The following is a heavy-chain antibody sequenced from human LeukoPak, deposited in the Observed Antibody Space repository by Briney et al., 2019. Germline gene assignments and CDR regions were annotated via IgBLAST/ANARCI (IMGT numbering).Heavy chain of an antibody. CDR1: GGSTSSYY. CDR2: MHYSGST. D-gene: IGHD3-10*01. J-gene: IGHJ4*02. CDR3: ARWILYSSGSYSDY. Sequence: PSETLSLTCTVSGGSTSSYYWSWFRQPPGKGLEWIGYMHYSGSTNYNPSLKSRVTISVDTSKNQISLKLSSVTAADTAVYYCARWILYSSGSYSDYWGQGTLVTVSS. V-gene: IGHV4-59*01.